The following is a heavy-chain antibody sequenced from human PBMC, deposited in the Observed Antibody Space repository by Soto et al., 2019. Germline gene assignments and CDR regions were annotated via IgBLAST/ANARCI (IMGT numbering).Heavy chain of an antibody. CDR3: AKDQDSLKTPPWFDP. J-gene: IGHJ5*02. CDR1: GFTFSSYA. CDR2: ISGSGGST. D-gene: IGHD2-15*01. Sequence: GGSLRLSCAASGFTFSSYAMSWVRQAPGKGLEWVSAISGSGGSTYYADSVKGRFTISRDNSKNTLYLQMNSLRAEDTAVYYCAKDQDSLKTPPWFDPWGQGTLVTVSS. V-gene: IGHV3-23*01.